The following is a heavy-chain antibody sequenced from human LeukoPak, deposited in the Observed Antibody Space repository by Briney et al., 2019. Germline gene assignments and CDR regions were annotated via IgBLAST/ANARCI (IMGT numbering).Heavy chain of an antibody. V-gene: IGHV3-20*04. CDR2: INWNGGST. D-gene: IGHD1-26*01. J-gene: IGHJ6*03. CDR1: GFTFDDYG. Sequence: PGESLRLSCAASGFTFDDYGMSWVRQAPGKGLEWVSGINWNGGSTGYADSVKGRFTISRDNAKNSLYLQMNSLRAEDTALYYCARGSPAWELLSFYYYYYMDVWGKGTTVTVSS. CDR3: ARGSPAWELLSFYYYYYMDV.